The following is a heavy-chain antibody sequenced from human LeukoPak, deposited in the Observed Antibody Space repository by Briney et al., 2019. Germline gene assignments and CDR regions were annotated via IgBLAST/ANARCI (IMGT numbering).Heavy chain of an antibody. CDR3: ATLEPEPGDFGGLAY. V-gene: IGHV1-24*01. Sequence: ASVKVSCKVSGYTLAALALHWMRQAPGKGLEWIGGFDSEEYDTIYARKFQGRVTMTEDTSTDTAYMELSSLSFEDTAVYYCATLEPEPGDFGGLAYWGQGTLVTVSS. CDR1: GYTLAALA. CDR2: FDSEEYDT. D-gene: IGHD4-17*01. J-gene: IGHJ4*02.